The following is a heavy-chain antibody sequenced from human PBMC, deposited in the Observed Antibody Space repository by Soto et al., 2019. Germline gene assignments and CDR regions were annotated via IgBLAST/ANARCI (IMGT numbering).Heavy chain of an antibody. J-gene: IGHJ4*02. CDR1: GYTFTNFG. CDR2: ISAYNGNT. CDR3: ASNLYYYDSSGYPV. D-gene: IGHD3-22*01. V-gene: IGHV1-18*01. Sequence: ASVKVSCKTSGYTFTNFGISWVRQAPGQGLEWMGWISAYNGNTNYAQKFQGRVTMTTDTSTSTAYMEVRSLRSDDTAVYYCASNLYYYDSSGYPVWGQGTLVTVSS.